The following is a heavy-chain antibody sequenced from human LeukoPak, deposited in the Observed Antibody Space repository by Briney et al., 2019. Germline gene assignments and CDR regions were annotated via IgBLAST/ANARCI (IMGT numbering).Heavy chain of an antibody. Sequence: ASVKVSCKASGVTLSSFTITWVRQAPGQGLEWMGGIIPVFGTANYAQKFQGRVTITADESTRTAYRELTSLRSEDTAVYYCARDQSYGMVRGVISWFDPWGQGTLVTVSS. CDR1: GVTLSSFT. V-gene: IGHV1-69*13. J-gene: IGHJ5*02. CDR3: ARDQSYGMVRGVISWFDP. D-gene: IGHD3-10*01. CDR2: IIPVFGTA.